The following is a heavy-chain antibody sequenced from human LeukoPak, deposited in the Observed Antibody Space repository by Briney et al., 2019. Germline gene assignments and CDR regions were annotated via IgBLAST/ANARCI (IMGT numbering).Heavy chain of an antibody. CDR2: ISAYNGNT. J-gene: IGHJ5*02. V-gene: IGHV1-18*01. CDR1: GGTFSSYA. Sequence: ASVKVSCKASGGTFSSYAISWVRQAPGQGLDWMGWISAYNGNTNYAQKLQGRVTMTTDTSTSTAYMELKSLRSDDTAVYYCARCASGTSCPYTWFDPWGQGTLVTVSS. D-gene: IGHD2-2*01. CDR3: ARCASGTSCPYTWFDP.